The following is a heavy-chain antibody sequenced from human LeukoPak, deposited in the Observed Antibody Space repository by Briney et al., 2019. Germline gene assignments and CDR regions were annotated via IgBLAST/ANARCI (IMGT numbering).Heavy chain of an antibody. CDR1: GYSISSGYY. V-gene: IGHV4-38-2*02. D-gene: IGHD3-10*01. CDR2: IYHSGST. Sequence: SETLSLTCTVSGYSISSGYYWGWIRQPPGKGLEWIGSIYHSGSTYYNPSLKSRVTISVDTSKNQFSLKLSSVTAADTAVYYCARCPQGYGSGSYYNVDWFDPWGQGTLVTVSS. J-gene: IGHJ5*02. CDR3: ARCPQGYGSGSYYNVDWFDP.